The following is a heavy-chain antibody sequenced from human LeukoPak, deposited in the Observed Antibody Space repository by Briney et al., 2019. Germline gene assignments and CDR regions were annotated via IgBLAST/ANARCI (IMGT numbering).Heavy chain of an antibody. Sequence: PGGSLRLSCAASGFSVNSNYMSWVRQAPGKGLEWVSILYSGGATYYADSVKGRFTISRDISKNTVCLQMNSLRLEDTAVYYCARSGYETLLSIDYWGQGTLVTVSS. V-gene: IGHV3-66*02. CDR2: LYSGGAT. CDR1: GFSVNSNY. CDR3: ARSGYETLLSIDY. J-gene: IGHJ4*02. D-gene: IGHD5-12*01.